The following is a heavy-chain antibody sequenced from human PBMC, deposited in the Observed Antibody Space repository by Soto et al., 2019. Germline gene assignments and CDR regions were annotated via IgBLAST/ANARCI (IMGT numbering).Heavy chain of an antibody. CDR1: GFTFSHYG. J-gene: IGHJ3*02. D-gene: IGHD3-3*01. CDR2: IDGGGSRTI. Sequence: GGSLRLSCAASGFTFSHYGMHWVRQAPGKGLEYVSAIDGGGSRTIYYADSVKGRFTISRDNAKNSLFLQMNSLRAEDTAVYYCARERYYDFWSGYYQSDDAFDIWGQGTMVTVSS. CDR3: ARERYYDFWSGYYQSDDAFDI. V-gene: IGHV3-48*01.